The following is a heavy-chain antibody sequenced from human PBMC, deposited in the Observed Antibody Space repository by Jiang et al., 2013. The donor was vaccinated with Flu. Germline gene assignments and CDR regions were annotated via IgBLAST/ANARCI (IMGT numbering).Heavy chain of an antibody. Sequence: SGFSLSTTALGVGWIRQPQEGPGWLAVIYWNDDKLYSPSLKSRLTITKDTSKNQVVLTLANMDPVDTATYYCAHRHRGDLYFFDYWGPGTLVTVSS. CDR1: GFSLSTTALG. CDR3: AHRHRGDLYFFDY. J-gene: IGHJ4*02. CDR2: IYWNDDK. V-gene: IGHV2-5*01. D-gene: IGHD4-17*01.